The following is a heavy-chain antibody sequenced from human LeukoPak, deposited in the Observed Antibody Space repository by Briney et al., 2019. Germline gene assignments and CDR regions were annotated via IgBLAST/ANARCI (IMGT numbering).Heavy chain of an antibody. CDR3: AREGIVPAALSYYYYYYMDV. V-gene: IGHV4-59*01. Sequence: SETLSLTCTVSGGSISSYYWSWIRQPPGKGLEWIGYIYYSGSTNYNPSLKSRVTISVDTSKNQFSLKLSSVTAADTAVYYCAREGIVPAALSYYYYYYMDVWGKGTTVTVSS. D-gene: IGHD2-2*01. J-gene: IGHJ6*03. CDR1: GGSISSYY. CDR2: IYYSGST.